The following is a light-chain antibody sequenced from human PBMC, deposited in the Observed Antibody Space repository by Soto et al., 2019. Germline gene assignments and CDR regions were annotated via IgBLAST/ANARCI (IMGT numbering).Light chain of an antibody. CDR3: QQYGSSPRT. Sequence: EIVLTQSAGTLSLSPGERPTLPCRASQSVSSSYLAWYQQKPGQAPRLLIYGASSRATGIPDRCSGSGSGTDFTLTISRLEPEDCAVYYCQQYGSSPRTFGQGTKVDIK. CDR1: QSVSSSY. V-gene: IGKV3-20*01. CDR2: GAS. J-gene: IGKJ1*01.